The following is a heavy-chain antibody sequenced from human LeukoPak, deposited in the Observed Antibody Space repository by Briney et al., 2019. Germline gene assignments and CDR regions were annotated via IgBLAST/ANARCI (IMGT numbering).Heavy chain of an antibody. CDR2: IYWDDDK. Sequence: SGPTLVKPTQTLTLTCTFSGFSLSTSGVGVGWIRQPPGKALEWLALIYWDDDKRYSPSLKSRLTITKDTSKNQVVLTMTNMDPADTGTYYCAHTGGYAAGVYWGQGTLVTVSS. CDR3: AHTGGYAAGVY. V-gene: IGHV2-5*02. J-gene: IGHJ4*02. CDR1: GFSLSTSGVG. D-gene: IGHD5-12*01.